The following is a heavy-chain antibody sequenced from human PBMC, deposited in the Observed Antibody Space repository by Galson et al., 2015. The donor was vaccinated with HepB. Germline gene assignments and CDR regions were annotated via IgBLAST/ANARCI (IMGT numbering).Heavy chain of an antibody. CDR1: GYTFTSYA. D-gene: IGHD3-22*01. Sequence: SVKVSCKASGYTFTSYAMHWVRQAPGQRLEWMGWINAGNGNTKYAQKFQGRVTITRDTSASTAYMELSSLRSEDTAVYYCARDKEDYDSSGYGFDYWGQGTLVTVSS. J-gene: IGHJ4*02. CDR2: INAGNGNT. CDR3: ARDKEDYDSSGYGFDY. V-gene: IGHV1-3*01.